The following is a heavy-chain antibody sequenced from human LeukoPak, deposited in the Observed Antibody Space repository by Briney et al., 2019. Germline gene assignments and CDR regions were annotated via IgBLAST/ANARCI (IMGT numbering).Heavy chain of an antibody. J-gene: IGHJ4*02. CDR2: ISYDGSNK. CDR3: ARMDSSGYYYDNIDY. Sequence: GGSLRLSCAASGFTFSSYGMHWVRQAPGKGLEWVAVISYDGSNKYYADSVKGRFTISRDNSKNTLYLQMNSLRAEDTAVYYCARMDSSGYYYDNIDYWGQGTLVTVSS. D-gene: IGHD3-22*01. CDR1: GFTFSSYG. V-gene: IGHV3-30*03.